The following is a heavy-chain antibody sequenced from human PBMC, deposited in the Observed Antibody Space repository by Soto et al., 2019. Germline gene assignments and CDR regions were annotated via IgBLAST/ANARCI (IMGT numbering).Heavy chain of an antibody. Sequence: QVQLQESGPGLVKPSQTLSLTCTVSCGSITRGGYYWSCIRPHPGKGLEGIGYIYYSGSTYYNPSLKSRVTISVDTSKNQFALKLSSVTAADTAVYYCARDLSYDSSGYIDYWGQGTLVTVSS. J-gene: IGHJ4*02. CDR2: IYYSGST. CDR3: ARDLSYDSSGYIDY. CDR1: CGSITRGGYY. D-gene: IGHD3-22*01. V-gene: IGHV4-31*03.